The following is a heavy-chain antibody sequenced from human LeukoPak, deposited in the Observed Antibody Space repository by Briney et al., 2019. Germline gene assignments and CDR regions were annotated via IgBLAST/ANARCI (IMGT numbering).Heavy chain of an antibody. CDR2: NSSSSSTI. CDR3: ARLDYDILTGTNAFDI. CDR1: GFTFSSFG. Sequence: PGGSLRLSCAASGFTFSSFGMNWVRQAPGKGLEWVSYNSSSSSTIYYADSVKGRFTISRDNAKNSLYLQMNSLRAEDTAVYYCARLDYDILTGTNAFDIWGQGTMVTVSS. J-gene: IGHJ3*02. D-gene: IGHD3-9*01. V-gene: IGHV3-48*01.